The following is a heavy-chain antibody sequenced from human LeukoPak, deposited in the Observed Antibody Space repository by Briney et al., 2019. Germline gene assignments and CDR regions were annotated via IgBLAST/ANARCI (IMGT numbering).Heavy chain of an antibody. V-gene: IGHV1-3*03. J-gene: IGHJ3*02. CDR1: GYTFTSYA. CDR3: ARAPNYDSSGYYYGPGNAFDI. Sequence: GASVKVSCKASGYTFTSYAMHWVRQAPGQRLEWMGWINAGNGNTKYSQEFQGRVTITRDTSASTAYMELSSLRSEDMAVYYCARAPNYDSSGYYYGPGNAFDIWGQGTMVTVSS. D-gene: IGHD3-22*01. CDR2: INAGNGNT.